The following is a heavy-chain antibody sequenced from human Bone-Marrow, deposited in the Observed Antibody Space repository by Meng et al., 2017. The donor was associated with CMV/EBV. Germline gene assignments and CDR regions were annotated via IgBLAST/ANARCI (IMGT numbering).Heavy chain of an antibody. CDR2: SNAGNGNT. CDR3: AKVPVMGGFGY. V-gene: IGHV1-3*02. J-gene: IGHJ4*02. D-gene: IGHD2-8*01. Sequence: ASVKVSCKASGYTFTSYAMHWVRQAPGQRLEWMGWSNAGNGNTKYSQEFQGRVTITRDTSASTAYMELRSLRSDDTAVYYCAKVPVMGGFGYWGQGTLVTVSS. CDR1: GYTFTSYA.